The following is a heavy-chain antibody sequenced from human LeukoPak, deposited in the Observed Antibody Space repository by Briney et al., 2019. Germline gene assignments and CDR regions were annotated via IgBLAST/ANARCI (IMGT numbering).Heavy chain of an antibody. CDR1: GFTFSSYG. D-gene: IGHD1-14*01. Sequence: PGGSLRPSCGASGFTFSSYGMLWVRQSPGKGLEWVAFIRYDGNIKFYADSMKGRFTISRDNSKNTLYLHINSLRPEDTALYYCVKDNPLDYWGQGTLVTVSS. V-gene: IGHV3-30*02. CDR2: IRYDGNIK. CDR3: VKDNPLDY. J-gene: IGHJ4*02.